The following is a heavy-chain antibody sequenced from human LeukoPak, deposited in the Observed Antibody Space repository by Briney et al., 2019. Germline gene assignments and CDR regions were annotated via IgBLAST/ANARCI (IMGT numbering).Heavy chain of an antibody. CDR2: IIPMFGEA. J-gene: IGHJ5*02. D-gene: IGHD3-22*01. Sequence: GASVKVSCKASGGTFSSYVFNWVRQAPGQGLEWMGGIIPMFGEAYYAQSFQGRVTVSAVKSTSTVYMELRSLRSEDTAVYYCATKYYHDTGDYFGPEFDPWGQGTLVTVSS. V-gene: IGHV1-69*06. CDR1: GGTFSSYV. CDR3: ATKYYHDTGDYFGPEFDP.